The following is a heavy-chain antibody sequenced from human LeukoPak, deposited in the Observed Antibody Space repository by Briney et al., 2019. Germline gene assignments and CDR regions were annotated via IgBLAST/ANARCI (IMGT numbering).Heavy chain of an antibody. CDR2: IYPGDSDT. CDR1: GYSFTSYW. D-gene: IGHD2-15*01. Sequence: GESLEISCKGSGYSFTSYWIGWVGQMPGKGLEWMGIIYPGDSDTRYSPSFQGQVTISADKSISTAYLQWSSLKASDTAMYYCARPPVYCSGGSCYSDYWGQGTLVTVSS. J-gene: IGHJ4*02. CDR3: ARPPVYCSGGSCYSDY. V-gene: IGHV5-51*01.